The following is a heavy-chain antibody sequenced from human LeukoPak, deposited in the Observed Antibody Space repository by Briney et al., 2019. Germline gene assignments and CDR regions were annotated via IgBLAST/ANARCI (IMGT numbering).Heavy chain of an antibody. J-gene: IGHJ4*02. D-gene: IGHD3-22*01. CDR3: ARGSDSSGYAIDY. Sequence: SETLSLTCAVYGGSFSGYYWSWIRQPPGKGLEWIGEINHSGSTNYNPSLKSRVTISVDKSKNQFSLKLSSVTAADTAVYYCARGSDSSGYAIDYWGQGTLVTVSS. CDR2: INHSGST. CDR1: GGSFSGYY. V-gene: IGHV4-34*01.